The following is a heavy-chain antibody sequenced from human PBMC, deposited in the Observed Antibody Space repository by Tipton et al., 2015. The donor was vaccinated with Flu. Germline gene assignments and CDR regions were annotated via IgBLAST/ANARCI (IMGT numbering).Heavy chain of an antibody. CDR2: IKQDGSEK. CDR1: GFTFSSYW. D-gene: IGHD2-2*01. V-gene: IGHV3-7*01. Sequence: SLRLSCAASGFTFSSYWMSWVRQAPGKGLEWVANIKQDGSEKYYVDSVKGRFTISRENAKNSLYLQMNSLRAEDTAVYYCASQGLGYCSSTSCYDAFDIWGQGTMVTVSS. J-gene: IGHJ3*02. CDR3: ASQGLGYCSSTSCYDAFDI.